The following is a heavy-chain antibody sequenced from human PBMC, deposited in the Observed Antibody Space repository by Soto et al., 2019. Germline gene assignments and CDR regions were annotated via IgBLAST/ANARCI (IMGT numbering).Heavy chain of an antibody. D-gene: IGHD3-3*01. CDR2: IIPIFGTA. CDR1: GGTFSSYA. Sequence: GASVKVSCKASGGTFSSYAISWVRQAPGQGLEWMGGIIPIFGTANYAQKFQGRVTITADKSTSTAYMELSSLRSEDTAVYYCARGYPFGVVIRTPYYGMDVWGQGTTVTVSS. CDR3: ARGYPFGVVIRTPYYGMDV. J-gene: IGHJ6*02. V-gene: IGHV1-69*06.